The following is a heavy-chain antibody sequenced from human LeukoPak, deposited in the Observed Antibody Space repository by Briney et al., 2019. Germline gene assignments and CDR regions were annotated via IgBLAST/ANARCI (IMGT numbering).Heavy chain of an antibody. D-gene: IGHD6-19*01. CDR2: ISGSGGST. J-gene: IGHJ4*02. CDR1: GVTFSSYA. V-gene: IGHV3-23*01. Sequence: GSLRLSCAASGVTFSSYAMSWVRQAPGKGLEWVSAISGSGGSTYYADSVKGRFTISRDNSKNTLYLQMNSLRAEDTAVYYCAKDSYPGIAVAGVMYYFDYWGQGTLVTVSS. CDR3: AKDSYPGIAVAGVMYYFDY.